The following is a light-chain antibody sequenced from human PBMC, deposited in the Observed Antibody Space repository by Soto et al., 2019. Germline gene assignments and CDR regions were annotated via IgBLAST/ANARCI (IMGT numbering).Light chain of an antibody. CDR3: CSFAGGATFV. CDR2: EAT. V-gene: IGLV2-23*02. J-gene: IGLJ2*01. CDR1: SNDVGGYDL. Sequence: QSVLTQPASVSGSPGQSITISCTGTSNDVGGYDLVSWYQQHPGKAPKLMIYEATKRPSGVSDRFSGSRSGNTASLTISALQAEDEADYSCCSFAGGATFVFGGGTKLTV.